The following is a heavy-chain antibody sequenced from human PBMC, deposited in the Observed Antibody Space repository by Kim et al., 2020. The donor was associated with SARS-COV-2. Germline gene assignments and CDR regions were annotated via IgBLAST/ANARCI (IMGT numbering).Heavy chain of an antibody. Sequence: ASVKVSCKASGYTFTSYGISWVRQAPGQGLEWMGWISAYNGNTNYAQKLQGRVTMTTDTSTSTAYMELRSLRSDDTAVYYCARDLWALNYYDSSGYYYMGGMSAFDIWGQGTMVTVSS. CDR3: ARDLWALNYYDSSGYYYMGGMSAFDI. V-gene: IGHV1-18*04. CDR1: GYTFTSYG. D-gene: IGHD3-22*01. CDR2: ISAYNGNT. J-gene: IGHJ3*02.